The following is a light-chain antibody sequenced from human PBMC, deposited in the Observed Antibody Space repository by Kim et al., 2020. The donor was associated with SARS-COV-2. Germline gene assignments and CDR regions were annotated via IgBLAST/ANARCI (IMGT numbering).Light chain of an antibody. Sequence: SGVPSRFGGSGSGTAFTLTISSLQAEDFATYFCQQSYSAALTFGGGTKLEIK. J-gene: IGKJ4*01. V-gene: IGKV1-39*01. CDR3: QQSYSAALT.